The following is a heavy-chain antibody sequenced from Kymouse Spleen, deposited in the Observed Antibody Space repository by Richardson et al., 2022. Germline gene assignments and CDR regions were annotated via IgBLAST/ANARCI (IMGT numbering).Heavy chain of an antibody. CDR3: AKDIPRSGCLTTTTVWTS. J-gene: IGHJ6*02. CDR2: ISWNSGSI. D-gene: IGHD6-19*01. CDR1: GFTFDDYA. Sequence: EVQLVESGGGLVQPGRSLRLSCAASGFTFDDYAMHWVRQAPGKGLEWVSGISWNSGSIGYADSVKGRFTISRDNAKNSLYLQMNSLRAEDTALYYCAKDIPRSGCLTTTTVWTSGAKGPRSPSPQ. V-gene: IGHV3-9*01.